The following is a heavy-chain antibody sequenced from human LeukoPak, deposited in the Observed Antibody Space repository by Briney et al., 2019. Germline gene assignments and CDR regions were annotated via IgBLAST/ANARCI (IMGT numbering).Heavy chain of an antibody. D-gene: IGHD3-10*01. J-gene: IGHJ6*03. V-gene: IGHV3-11*04. CDR1: GFTFSDYY. CDR2: ISSSGSTI. Sequence: GGSLRLSCAASGFTFSDYYMSWIRQAPGKGLEWVSYISSSGSTIYYADSVKGRFTISRDNAKNSLYLQMNSLRAEDTAVYYCAGVRDYYGSGSYYRPIYYYYYMDVWGKGTTVTVSS. CDR3: AGVRDYYGSGSYYRPIYYYYYMDV.